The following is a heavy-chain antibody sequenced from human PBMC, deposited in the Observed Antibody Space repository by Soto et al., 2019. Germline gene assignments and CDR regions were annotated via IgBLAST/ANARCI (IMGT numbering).Heavy chain of an antibody. D-gene: IGHD2-15*01. CDR2: ISYDGSNK. Sequence: QVQLVESGGGVVQPGRSLRLSCAASGFTFSSYAIHWVRQAPGKGLEWVAVISYDGSNKYYADSVKGRFTISRDNSKNTLYLQMNSLRAEDTAVYYCARVSRGGGWYYGMDVWGQGTTVTVSS. CDR1: GFTFSSYA. V-gene: IGHV3-30-3*01. CDR3: ARVSRGGGWYYGMDV. J-gene: IGHJ6*02.